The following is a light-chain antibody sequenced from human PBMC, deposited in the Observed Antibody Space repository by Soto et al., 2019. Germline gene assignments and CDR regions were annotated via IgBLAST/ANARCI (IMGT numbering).Light chain of an antibody. CDR2: GGS. V-gene: IGKV3-20*01. Sequence: EIVLTQSPGTLSLSPGERATLSCRASQSVSSIYLAWYQQKPGQAPRLLLYGGSSRATGIPDRFSVSGSGTDVTRTISRLEPEDLAVYYCQPYGLSPRTFGQGNKVEIK. J-gene: IGKJ1*01. CDR3: QPYGLSPRT. CDR1: QSVSSIY.